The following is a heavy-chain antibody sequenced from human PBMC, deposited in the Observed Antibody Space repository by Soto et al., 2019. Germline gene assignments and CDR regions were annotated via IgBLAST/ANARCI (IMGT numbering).Heavy chain of an antibody. CDR1: GFTFNSYG. V-gene: IGHV3-30*03. CDR2: ISYDGGTK. CDR3: ARASTIFGVVSPFEY. D-gene: IGHD3-3*01. J-gene: IGHJ4*02. Sequence: QVQLVESGGGVVQPGRSLRLSCAASGFTFNSYGMHWVRQAPGKGLEWVAVISYDGGTKYYAGSVKGRFTISRDNSKSTVYLQMNSLRTEATAVYYCARASTIFGVVSPFEYWGQGDLVTVSS.